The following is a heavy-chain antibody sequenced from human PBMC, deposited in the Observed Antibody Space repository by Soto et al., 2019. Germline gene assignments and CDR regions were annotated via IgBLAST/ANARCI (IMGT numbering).Heavy chain of an antibody. V-gene: IGHV4-61*01. Sequence: QVQLQESGPGLVKPSETLSLTCTVSGGSVSSGSYYWSWIRQPPGKGLEWIGYIYYSGSTNYNPSLKSRVTISVDTSKNQFSLKLSSVTAADTAVYYCARDRSGVAHYYYYGMDVWGQGTTVTVSS. CDR1: GGSVSSGSYY. CDR2: IYYSGST. CDR3: ARDRSGVAHYYYYGMDV. D-gene: IGHD3-3*01. J-gene: IGHJ6*02.